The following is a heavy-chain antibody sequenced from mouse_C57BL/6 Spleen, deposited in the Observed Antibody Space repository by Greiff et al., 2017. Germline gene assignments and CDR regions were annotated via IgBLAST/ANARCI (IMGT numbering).Heavy chain of an antibody. D-gene: IGHD2-4*01. Sequence: QVQLQQPGAALVKPGASVKMSCKASGYTFTSYWITWVKQRPGQGLGWIGDIYPGSGSTNYNEKFKSKATLTVDTSSSTAYMQLSSLTSEDSAVYYGARTYDYDGGYFDYWGQGTTLTVSS. CDR3: ARTYDYDGGYFDY. V-gene: IGHV1-55*01. J-gene: IGHJ2*01. CDR2: IYPGSGST. CDR1: GYTFTSYW.